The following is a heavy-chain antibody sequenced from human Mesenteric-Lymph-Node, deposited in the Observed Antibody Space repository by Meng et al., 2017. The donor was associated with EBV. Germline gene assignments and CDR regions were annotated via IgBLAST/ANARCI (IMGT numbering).Heavy chain of an antibody. CDR3: AEVLNGYYYFDY. V-gene: IGHV4-4*02. CDR2: VYHSGST. Sequence: QWHLRGSGPGLVKPSGPPSLTCAVSGASISGPNWWSWVRQPPGKGLEWIGEVYHSGSTNYNPSLKSRVSMSVDTSKNHFSLKLTSVTAADTVMYYCAEVLNGYYYFDYWGQGTLVTVSS. J-gene: IGHJ4*02. CDR1: GASISGPNW. D-gene: IGHD3-22*01.